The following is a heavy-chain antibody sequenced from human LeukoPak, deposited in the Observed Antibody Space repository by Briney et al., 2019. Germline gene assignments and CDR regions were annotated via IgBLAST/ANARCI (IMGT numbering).Heavy chain of an antibody. CDR3: AKDDAWLQYGN. D-gene: IGHD5-24*01. V-gene: IGHV3-20*04. J-gene: IGHJ4*02. Sequence: GGSLRLSCAASGFTFDDYGMSWVRQAPGKGLEWVSGINWNGGSTGYADSVKGRFTISRDNSKGTVYLQMNSLRPEDTAVYYCAKDDAWLQYGNWGRGTLVTVSS. CDR1: GFTFDDYG. CDR2: INWNGGST.